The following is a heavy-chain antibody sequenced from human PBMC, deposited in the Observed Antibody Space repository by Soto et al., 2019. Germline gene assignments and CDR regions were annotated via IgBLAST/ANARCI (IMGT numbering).Heavy chain of an antibody. CDR2: IYWDDDR. CDR1: GFSLTTRPVG. J-gene: IGHJ4*02. D-gene: IGHD7-27*01. Sequence: QITLRESGPMRVKPTQTLTLTCTFSGFSLTTRPVGVGWLRQPPGKALEFVTVIYWDDDRRTNPSLKRRVTITKDTSGNQVVLTMTDMDPGDTATYFCAHRGKLNGNWDQGYCDNWGQGVLVTVSS. V-gene: IGHV2-5*02. CDR3: AHRGKLNGNWDQGYCDN.